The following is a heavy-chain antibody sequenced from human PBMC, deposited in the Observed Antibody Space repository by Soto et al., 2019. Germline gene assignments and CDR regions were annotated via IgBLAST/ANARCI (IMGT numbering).Heavy chain of an antibody. CDR2: ISYDGTNK. J-gene: IGHJ3*02. CDR1: GFTFSSYG. V-gene: IGHV3-30*18. CDR3: AKVRSSGWSYAFDI. Sequence: QVQLVESGGGVVQPGRSLRLSCEASGFTFSSYGMHWVRQAPGKGLEWVAAISYDGTNKYYADSVKGRFTISRDNSNNTLYLQMNSLRVEDTAVFYCAKVRSSGWSYAFDIWVQGTMVTVSS. D-gene: IGHD6-19*01.